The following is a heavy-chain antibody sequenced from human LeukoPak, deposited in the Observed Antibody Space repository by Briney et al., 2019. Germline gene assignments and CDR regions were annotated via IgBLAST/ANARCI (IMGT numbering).Heavy chain of an antibody. D-gene: IGHD6-13*01. CDR1: GFTFSSYT. V-gene: IGHV3-21*06. Sequence: GGSLRLSCAASGFTFSSYTMNWVRQAPGKGLEWVSSISSSSSYIYYADSVKGRFTISRDNAKNSLYLQMNSLRAEDTAVYYCARESIAAGGNGIGYWGQGTLVSVSS. J-gene: IGHJ4*02. CDR2: ISSSSSYI. CDR3: ARESIAAGGNGIGY.